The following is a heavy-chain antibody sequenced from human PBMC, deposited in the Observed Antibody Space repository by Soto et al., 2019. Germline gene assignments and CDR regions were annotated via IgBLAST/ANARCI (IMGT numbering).Heavy chain of an antibody. CDR2: IDWDDDR. CDR1: GFSLTTSGMC. Sequence: SGPTLVNPTQTLTLTCTFSGFSLTTSGMCVSWIRQPPGKALEWLARIDWDDDRYYSSSLKTRLTISKDTFKNQVVLTMTNMDPADTAKYYCERKGPENWPLYYWGQGTLVTVSS. D-gene: IGHD1-1*01. V-gene: IGHV2-70*11. J-gene: IGHJ4*02. CDR3: ERKGPENWPLYY.